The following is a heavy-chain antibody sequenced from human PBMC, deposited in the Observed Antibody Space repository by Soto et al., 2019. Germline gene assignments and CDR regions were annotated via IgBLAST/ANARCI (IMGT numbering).Heavy chain of an antibody. Sequence: EVQLVESGGGLVQPGGSLRLSCAASGITVSGNYMTWVRQSPGKGLEWVSVIYSSGTTYHADSVKGRFTISRDNSINMLYLEMNSLRVEDTAVYFCAGHTSKKVFEFWGQGTLVTVSS. V-gene: IGHV3-66*04. CDR1: GITVSGNY. CDR2: IYSSGTT. J-gene: IGHJ4*02. CDR3: AGHTSKKVFEF.